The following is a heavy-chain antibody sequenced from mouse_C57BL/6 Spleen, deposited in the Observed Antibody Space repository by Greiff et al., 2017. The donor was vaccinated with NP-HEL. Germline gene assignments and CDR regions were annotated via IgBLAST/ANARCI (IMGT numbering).Heavy chain of an antibody. CDR3: ARWGLPREFAY. J-gene: IGHJ3*01. D-gene: IGHD2-2*01. CDR2: IDPSDSYT. V-gene: IGHV1-50*01. CDR1: GYTFTSYW. Sequence: QVQLQQPGAELVKPGASVKLSCKASGYTFTSYWMQWVKQRPGQGLEWIGEIDPSDSYTNYNQKFKGKATLTVDTSSSTAYMQLSSLTSEDSAVYYCARWGLPREFAYWGQGTLVTVSA.